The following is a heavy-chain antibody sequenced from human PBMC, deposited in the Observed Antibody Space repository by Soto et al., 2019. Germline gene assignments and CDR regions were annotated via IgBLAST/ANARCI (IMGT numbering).Heavy chain of an antibody. CDR1: GFTFSSYA. D-gene: IGHD2-2*01. CDR2: ISESGTIT. V-gene: IGHV3-23*01. J-gene: IGHJ6*02. CDR3: ARYIPGVRYYGMDV. Sequence: EVQLLESGGGLVQPGGSLRLSCAASGFTFSSYAMKWVRQAPGKGLEWVSLISESGTITYYADSVKGRFTISRDNSGNTLFLQIYSLRAEDTAVYYCARYIPGVRYYGMDVWGQGTTVTVSS.